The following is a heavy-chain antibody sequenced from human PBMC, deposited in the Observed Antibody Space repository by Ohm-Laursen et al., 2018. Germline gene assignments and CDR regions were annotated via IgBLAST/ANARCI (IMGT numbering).Heavy chain of an antibody. CDR2: ISSSGNT. J-gene: IGHJ4*02. Sequence: GTLSLTCSVSGGSVSTYYWNWIRQPAGKGLEWIGRISSSGNTNYNPSLKSQVTMSVDTSKNQFSLKLSSSTDADTAVYYCAREGKSDDSTGYFLGYWGPGTLVTVSS. CDR1: GGSVSTYY. CDR3: AREGKSDDSTGYFLGY. V-gene: IGHV4-4*07. D-gene: IGHD3-22*01.